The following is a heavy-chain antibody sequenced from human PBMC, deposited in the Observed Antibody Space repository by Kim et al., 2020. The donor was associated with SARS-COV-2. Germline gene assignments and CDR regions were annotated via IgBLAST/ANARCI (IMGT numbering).Heavy chain of an antibody. V-gene: IGHV3-11*06. J-gene: IGHJ5*02. Sequence: GGTLRLSCAASGFTFSDYYMSWIRQAPGKGLEWVSYISSSSSYTNYADSVKGRFTISRDNAKNSLYLQMNSLRAEDTAVYYCARSYLAAAGTNQVGGFDPWGQGTLVTVSS. CDR1: GFTFSDYY. CDR3: ARSYLAAAGTNQVGGFDP. CDR2: ISSSSSYT. D-gene: IGHD6-13*01.